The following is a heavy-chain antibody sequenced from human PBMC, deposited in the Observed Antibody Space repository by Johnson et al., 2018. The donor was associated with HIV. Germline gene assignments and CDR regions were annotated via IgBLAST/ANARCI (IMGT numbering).Heavy chain of an antibody. CDR1: GFTFDDYA. J-gene: IGHJ3*02. V-gene: IGHV3-43D*03. D-gene: IGHD1-14*01. CDR2: ITWDGGST. Sequence: VQLVESGGVVVQPGGSLRLSCAASGFTFDDYAMHWVRQAPGKGLEWVSLITWDGGSTYYADSVKGRFTISRDISKNSLYLQMNSLRAEDTAVYYCAIIWNHTFDIWGQGTMVTVSS. CDR3: AIIWNHTFDI.